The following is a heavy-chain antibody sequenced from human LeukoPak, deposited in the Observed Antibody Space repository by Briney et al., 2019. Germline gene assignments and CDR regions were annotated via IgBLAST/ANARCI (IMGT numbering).Heavy chain of an antibody. V-gene: IGHV4-39*01. J-gene: IGHJ5*01. D-gene: IGHD3-10*01. CDR2: IYFSGTT. CDR1: GGSISSSIYY. Sequence: SETLSLTCTVSGGSISSSIYYWGWIRQPPGKGLEWIGSIYFSGTTYYNPSLKSRVTVSVDTSKNQFSLKLTSVTAADTAVYYCAKQGGDTMVRGVIKDWFDFWGQGTLVTVSS. CDR3: AKQGGDTMVRGVIKDWFDF.